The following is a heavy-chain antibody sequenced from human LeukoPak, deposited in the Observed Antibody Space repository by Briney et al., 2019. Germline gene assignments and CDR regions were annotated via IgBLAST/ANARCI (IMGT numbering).Heavy chain of an antibody. CDR2: INHSGST. V-gene: IGHV4-34*01. CDR1: GGSFSGYY. J-gene: IGHJ6*03. CDR3: ARVVVDDSSGYYYYMDV. Sequence: SETLSLTCAVYGGSFSGYYWSWIRQPPGKGLEWIGEINHSGSTNYNPSLKSRVTISVDTSKNQFSLKLSSVTAADTAVYYCARVVVDDSSGYYYYMDVWGKGTTVTVSS. D-gene: IGHD3-22*01.